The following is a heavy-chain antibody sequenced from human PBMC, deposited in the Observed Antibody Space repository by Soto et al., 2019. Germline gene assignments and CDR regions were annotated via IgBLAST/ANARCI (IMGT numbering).Heavy chain of an antibody. V-gene: IGHV3-33*01. D-gene: IGHD3-16*01. CDR2: IWYDGSNK. CDR3: ARAGDRDYYYYYMDV. CDR1: GFTFSSYG. J-gene: IGHJ6*03. Sequence: QVQLVESGGGVVQPGRSLRLSCAASGFTFSSYGMHWVRQAPGKGLEWVAVIWYDGSNKYYADSVKGRFTISGDNSKNTLYLQMNSLIAEDTAVYYCARAGDRDYYYYYMDVWGKGTTVTVSS.